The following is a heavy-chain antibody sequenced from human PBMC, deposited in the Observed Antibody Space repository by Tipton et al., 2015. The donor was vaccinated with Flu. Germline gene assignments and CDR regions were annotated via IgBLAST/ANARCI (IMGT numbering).Heavy chain of an antibody. V-gene: IGHV4-38-2*01. CDR2: MHRSGNT. Sequence: TLSLTCSVSGDSIGSPYFWGWIRQPPGKGLEWIGNMHRSGNTYHNPSLKSRVTMSVDTSKNQFSLKLSSVTAADTAVYYCASRDYSNYVSEPKNWFHPWGQGTLVTVSS. D-gene: IGHD4-11*01. CDR3: ASRDYSNYVSEPKNWFHP. CDR1: GDSIGSPYF. J-gene: IGHJ5*02.